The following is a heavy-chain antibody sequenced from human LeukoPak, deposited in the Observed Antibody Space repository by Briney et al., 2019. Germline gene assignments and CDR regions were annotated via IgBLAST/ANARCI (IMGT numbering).Heavy chain of an antibody. CDR3: ARASGSGSLPGYFDL. CDR2: MSYDGNNK. V-gene: IGHV3-30*09. J-gene: IGHJ2*01. CDR1: GFTFRNFA. D-gene: IGHD3-10*01. Sequence: GRSLRLSCAASGFTFRNFAIHWVRQAPGKGLEWVAVMSYDGNNKYYSDSVKGRFAISRDNSKNTLYLQMNNLSAEDTAVYYCARASGSGSLPGYFDLWGRGTLVTVSS.